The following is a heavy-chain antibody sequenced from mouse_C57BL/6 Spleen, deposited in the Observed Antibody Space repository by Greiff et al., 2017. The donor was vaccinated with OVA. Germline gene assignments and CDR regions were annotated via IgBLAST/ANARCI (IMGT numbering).Heavy chain of an antibody. CDR3: ARWGLRRGYYAMDY. D-gene: IGHD2-4*01. CDR1: GYTFTSYW. V-gene: IGHV1-69*01. J-gene: IGHJ4*01. Sequence: VQLQQPGAELVMPGASVKLSCKASGYTFTSYWMHWVKQRPGQGLEWIGEIDPSDSYTNYNQKFKGKSTLTVDESSSTAYMQLSSLTSEDSAVYYCARWGLRRGYYAMDYWGQGTSVTVSS. CDR2: IDPSDSYT.